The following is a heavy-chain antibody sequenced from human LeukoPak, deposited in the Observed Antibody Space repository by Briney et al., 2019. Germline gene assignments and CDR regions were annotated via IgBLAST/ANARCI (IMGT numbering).Heavy chain of an antibody. V-gene: IGHV4-38-2*02. CDR3: ARDNFYSIFDY. CDR1: GSSINTDYF. J-gene: IGHJ4*02. Sequence: SETLSLTCAVSGSSINTDYFWGWIRQPPGQGLEWTGSIHHSGRTYYSPSLKSRVTISLDTSKNQFSLNLSSVTAADTAVYYCARDNFYSIFDYWGQGTLVTVSS. D-gene: IGHD2-21*02. CDR2: IHHSGRT.